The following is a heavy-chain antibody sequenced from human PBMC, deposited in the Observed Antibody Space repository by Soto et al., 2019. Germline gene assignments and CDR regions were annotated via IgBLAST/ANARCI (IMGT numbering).Heavy chain of an antibody. D-gene: IGHD6-13*01. J-gene: IGHJ6*02. CDR1: GFTFSSYD. CDR3: ARVGSWYAGMDV. Sequence: GGSLRLSCAASGFTFSSYDMHWVRQAPGKGLEWVSAIGTAGDTYYPGSVKGRFTISRENAKNSLYLQMNSLRAEDTAVYYCARVGSWYAGMDVWGQGTTVTVSS. V-gene: IGHV3-13*01. CDR2: IGTAGDT.